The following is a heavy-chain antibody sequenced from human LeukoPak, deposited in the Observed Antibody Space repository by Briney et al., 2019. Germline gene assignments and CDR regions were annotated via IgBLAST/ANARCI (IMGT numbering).Heavy chain of an antibody. D-gene: IGHD5-24*01. V-gene: IGHV3-23*01. Sequence: PGGSLRLSCVASGFTFSSNFLNWVRQAPGKGLEWVSVSGTYGRTQYADSVKGRFTISRDSSKNTLYPQINSLRVEDTAVYYCARGMDGYGPDAFDIWGQGTMVTVPS. J-gene: IGHJ3*02. CDR2: SGTYGRT. CDR3: ARGMDGYGPDAFDI. CDR1: GFTFSSNF.